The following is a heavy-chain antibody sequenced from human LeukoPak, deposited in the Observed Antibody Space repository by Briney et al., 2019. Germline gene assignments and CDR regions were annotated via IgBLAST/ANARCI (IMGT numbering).Heavy chain of an antibody. CDR3: ARDDDILTGYFVP. D-gene: IGHD3-9*01. J-gene: IGHJ4*02. CDR2: INPNRGGT. CDR1: GYTFTGDY. V-gene: IGHV1-2*06. Sequence: ASVKVSCKASGYTFTGDYMHGVRQAPGQGLEWMGRINPNRGGTNYAQKFQGRVTMTRDTSISTAYMELSRLRSDDTAVYYCARDDDILTGYFVPWGQGTLVTVSS.